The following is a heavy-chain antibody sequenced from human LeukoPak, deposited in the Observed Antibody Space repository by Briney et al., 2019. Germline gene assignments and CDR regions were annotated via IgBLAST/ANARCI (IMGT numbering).Heavy chain of an antibody. CDR1: GFTFSSYS. V-gene: IGHV3-48*04. D-gene: IGHD3-3*01. CDR2: ISSSSSTI. Sequence: GGSLRLSCAASGFTFSSYSMNWVRQAPGKGLEWVSYISSSSSTIYYADSVKGRFTVSRDNAKNSLYLQMNSLRVEDTAVYYCARVFRPSLTVFIIRGAFDIWGQGTMVTVSS. CDR3: ARVFRPSLTVFIIRGAFDI. J-gene: IGHJ3*02.